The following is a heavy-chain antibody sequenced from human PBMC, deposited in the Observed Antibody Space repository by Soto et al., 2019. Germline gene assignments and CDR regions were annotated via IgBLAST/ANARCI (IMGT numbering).Heavy chain of an antibody. J-gene: IGHJ4*02. Sequence: PXEALSLTFTVSGGSISSNYWTWIRQPPGKGLEWIGYVYNSGSTNYNPSLKSRVTISEDTSKSQFSLKVNSMTAADTAVYYCARYRREAVAGYTLDNWGQGILVTVSS. D-gene: IGHD6-13*01. CDR2: VYNSGST. CDR3: ARYRREAVAGYTLDN. V-gene: IGHV4-59*01. CDR1: GGSISSNY.